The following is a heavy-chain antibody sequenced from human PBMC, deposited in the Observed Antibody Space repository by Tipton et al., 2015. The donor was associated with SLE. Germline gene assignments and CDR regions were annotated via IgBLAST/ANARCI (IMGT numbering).Heavy chain of an antibody. Sequence: QLMQSGAEVKKPGESLKISCEGSGYTFTSHWIAWVRQMPGKGLEWMGIIHPSDSETRYSPSFQGQVTMSADRSISTAYLQWSSLKASDSAMYYCARYGGFCDNIDCFAAYFDLWGQGTLVSVSS. CDR2: IHPSDSET. V-gene: IGHV5-51*03. CDR1: GYTFTSHW. D-gene: IGHD2-21*02. CDR3: ARYGGFCDNIDCFAAYFDL. J-gene: IGHJ4*02.